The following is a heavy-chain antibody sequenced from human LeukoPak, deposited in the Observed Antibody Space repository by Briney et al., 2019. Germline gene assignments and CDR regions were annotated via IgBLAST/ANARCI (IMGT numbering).Heavy chain of an antibody. CDR3: ARATLLLNWFDP. CDR1: GGSISDSY. V-gene: IGHV4-59*01. J-gene: IGHJ5*02. CDR2: IHYNGNA. Sequence: SETLSLTCTVSGGSISDSYWSWIRQSPGRGLEWIGYIHYNGNANHNPSLKSRITISVDTSKNQFSLKLSSVTAADTAVYYCARATLLLNWFDPWGQGTLVTVSS.